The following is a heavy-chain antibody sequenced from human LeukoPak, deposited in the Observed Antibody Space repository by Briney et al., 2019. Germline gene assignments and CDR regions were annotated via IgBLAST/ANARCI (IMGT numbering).Heavy chain of an antibody. CDR1: GYSISSGYY. Sequence: PSETLSLTCAVSGYSISSGYYWGWIRQPPGKGLEWIGSIYHSGSTYYNPSLKSRVTISVDTSKNQFSLKLSSVTAADTAVYYCASELVVPAAIESSSWFTFDYWGQGTLVTVSS. CDR2: IYHSGST. J-gene: IGHJ4*02. CDR3: ASELVVPAAIESSSWFTFDY. V-gene: IGHV4-38-2*01. D-gene: IGHD2-2*01.